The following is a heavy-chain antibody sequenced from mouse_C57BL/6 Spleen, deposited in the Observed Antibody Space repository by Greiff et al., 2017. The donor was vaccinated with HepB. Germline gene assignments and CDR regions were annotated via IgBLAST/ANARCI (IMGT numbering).Heavy chain of an antibody. CDR2: INPYNGGT. J-gene: IGHJ2*01. Sequence: VQLKQSGPVLVKPGASVKMSCKASGYTFTDYYMNWVKQSHGKSLEWIGVINPYNGGTSYNQKFKGKATLTVDKSSSTAYMELNSLTSEDSAVYYCARRKGYYFDYWGQGTTLTVSS. CDR3: ARRKGYYFDY. V-gene: IGHV1-19*01. CDR1: GYTFTDYY.